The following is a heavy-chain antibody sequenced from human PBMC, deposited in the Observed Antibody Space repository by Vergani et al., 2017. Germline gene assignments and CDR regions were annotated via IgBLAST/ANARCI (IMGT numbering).Heavy chain of an antibody. D-gene: IGHD6-19*01. Sequence: QVTLKESGPVLVKPTETLTLTCTVSGFSLSNARMGVSWIRQPPGKALEWLAHIFSNDEKSYSTSLKRRLTIPKDTPKSQVVLTMTNMDPVDTATYYCARMARGIAVAGGNWYFDLWGRGTLVTVSS. V-gene: IGHV2-26*01. CDR3: ARMARGIAVAGGNWYFDL. J-gene: IGHJ2*01. CDR1: GFSLSNARMG. CDR2: IFSNDEK.